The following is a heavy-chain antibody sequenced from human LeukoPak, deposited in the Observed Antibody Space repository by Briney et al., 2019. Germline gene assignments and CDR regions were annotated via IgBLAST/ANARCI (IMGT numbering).Heavy chain of an antibody. CDR1: GFTFDDYT. CDR2: ISWDGGST. J-gene: IGHJ6*03. D-gene: IGHD2/OR15-2a*01. Sequence: GGSLRLSCAASGFTFDDYTMHWVRQAPGKGLEWVSLISWDGGSTYYADSVKGRFTISRDNSKNSLYPQMNSLRAEDTALYYCAKSSEYNYYMDVWGKGTTVTVSS. V-gene: IGHV3-43*01. CDR3: AKSSEYNYYMDV.